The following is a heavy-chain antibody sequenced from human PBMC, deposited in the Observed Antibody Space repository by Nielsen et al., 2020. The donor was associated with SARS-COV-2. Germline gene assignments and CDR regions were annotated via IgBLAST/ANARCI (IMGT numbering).Heavy chain of an antibody. J-gene: IGHJ6*02. Sequence: GESLKISCAASGFTFSSYAMHWVRQAPGKGLEWVAVISYDGSNKYYADSVKGRFTISRDNSKNTLYLQMNSPRAEDTAVYYCARDSLVFGGMDVWGQGTTVTVSS. D-gene: IGHD3-10*02. CDR2: ISYDGSNK. CDR3: ARDSLVFGGMDV. V-gene: IGHV3-30-3*01. CDR1: GFTFSSYA.